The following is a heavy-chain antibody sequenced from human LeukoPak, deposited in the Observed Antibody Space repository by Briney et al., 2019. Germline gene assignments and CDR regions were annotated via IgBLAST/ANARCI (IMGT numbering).Heavy chain of an antibody. Sequence: PGRSLRLSCAASGFTFSSYGMHWVRQAPGKGLEGVAVIWYDGSNKYYADSVKGRFTISRDNSKNTPYLQMNSLRAEDTAVYYCAKDGGVVVIGDELDYWGQGTLVTVSS. CDR2: IWYDGSNK. CDR3: AKDGGVVVIGDELDY. D-gene: IGHD3-22*01. CDR1: GFTFSSYG. J-gene: IGHJ4*02. V-gene: IGHV3-33*06.